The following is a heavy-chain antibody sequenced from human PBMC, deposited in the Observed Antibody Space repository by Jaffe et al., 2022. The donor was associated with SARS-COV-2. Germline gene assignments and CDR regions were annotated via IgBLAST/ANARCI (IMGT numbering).Heavy chain of an antibody. Sequence: EVQLVESGGGLVQPGRSLRLSCAASGFTFDDYAMHWVRQAPGKGLEWVSGISWNSGSIGYADSVKGRFTISRDNAKNSLYLQMNSLRAEDTALYYCAKTALGTERWYYYYYMDVWGKGTTVTVSS. CDR2: ISWNSGSI. J-gene: IGHJ6*03. V-gene: IGHV3-9*01. CDR1: GFTFDDYA. CDR3: AKTALGTERWYYYYYMDV. D-gene: IGHD1-1*01.